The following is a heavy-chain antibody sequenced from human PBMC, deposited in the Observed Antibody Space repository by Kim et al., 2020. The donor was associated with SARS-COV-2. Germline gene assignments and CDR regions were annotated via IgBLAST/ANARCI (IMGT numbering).Heavy chain of an antibody. D-gene: IGHD2-2*02. CDR1: GGTFSSYA. V-gene: IGHV1-69*13. CDR3: ARVMYCSSTSCYMGLTAFDI. CDR2: IIPIFGTA. Sequence: SVKVSCKASGGTFSSYAISWVRQAPGQGLEWMGGIIPIFGTANYAQKFQGRVTITADESTSTAYMELSSLRSEDTAVYYCARVMYCSSTSCYMGLTAFDIWGQGTMVTVSS. J-gene: IGHJ3*02.